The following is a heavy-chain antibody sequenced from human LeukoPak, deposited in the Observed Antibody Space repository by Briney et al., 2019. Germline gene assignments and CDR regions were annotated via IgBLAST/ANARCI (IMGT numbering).Heavy chain of an antibody. CDR2: ISDQT. CDR1: GFSFSNYG. D-gene: IGHD3-10*01. V-gene: IGHV3-23*01. CDR3: AKGVRWFDP. J-gene: IGHJ5*02. Sequence: PGESLRLSCEASGFSFSNYGMSWVRQAPGKGPEWVSVISDQTYYADSVRGRFTISRDDYKNTLFLQMNSLRIEDSAIYYCAKGVRWFDPWGQGTLVTVSS.